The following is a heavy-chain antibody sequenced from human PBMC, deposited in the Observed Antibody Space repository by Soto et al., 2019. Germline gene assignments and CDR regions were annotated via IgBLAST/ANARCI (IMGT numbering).Heavy chain of an antibody. CDR1: GYTFTSYG. V-gene: IGHV1-18*01. Sequence: ASVKVSCKASGYTFTSYGISWVRQAPGQGLEWMGWISAYNGNTNYAQKLQGRVTMTTDTSTSTAYMELRSLRSDDTAVYYYARADLYYDILTVVYWFDPWGQGTLVTVSS. J-gene: IGHJ5*02. CDR3: ARADLYYDILTVVYWFDP. CDR2: ISAYNGNT. D-gene: IGHD3-9*01.